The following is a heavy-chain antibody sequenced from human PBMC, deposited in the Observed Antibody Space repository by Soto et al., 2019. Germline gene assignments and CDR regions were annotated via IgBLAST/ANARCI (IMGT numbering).Heavy chain of an antibody. CDR3: AKAVHDLYQPLLYPVDY. J-gene: IGHJ4*02. D-gene: IGHD2-2*02. Sequence: QVQLVESGGGVVQPGRSLRLSCAASGFTFSNYGMHWVRQAPGKGLEWVAVISYDGSNKYCADSMKGRFTISRDNSKNTLYLQMNSLRAEDTAVYYCAKAVHDLYQPLLYPVDYWGQGTLGTVSS. CDR2: ISYDGSNK. V-gene: IGHV3-30*18. CDR1: GFTFSNYG.